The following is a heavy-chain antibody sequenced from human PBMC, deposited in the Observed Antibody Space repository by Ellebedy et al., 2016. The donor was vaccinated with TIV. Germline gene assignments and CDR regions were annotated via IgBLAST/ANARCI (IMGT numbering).Heavy chain of an antibody. V-gene: IGHV3-53*01. CDR2: LNSNDRT. CDR1: GFSVRNNH. J-gene: IGHJ3*01. CDR3: ARDHAIKVAAPGYDAFDV. Sequence: PGGSLRLSCAVSGFSVRNNHMNWVRQAPGQGLEWVSLLNSNDRTYYAESVRGRFTISRDNSRNFVFLQMNSLRPEDTATYYCARDHAIKVAAPGYDAFDVWGQGTKVSVSA. D-gene: IGHD2-8*01.